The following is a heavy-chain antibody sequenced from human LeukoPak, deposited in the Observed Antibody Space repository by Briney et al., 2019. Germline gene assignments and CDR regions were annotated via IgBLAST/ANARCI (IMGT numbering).Heavy chain of an antibody. CDR3: ARSYGLGGNYFDY. CDR2: INPNSGGT. Sequence: GASVKVSCKASGYTFTDYYMHWVRQAPGQGLEWMGWINPNSGGTNYAQKFQGRATMTRDTSISTAYMELSRLRSDDTAVYYCARSYGLGGNYFDYWGQGTLVTVSS. V-gene: IGHV1-2*02. J-gene: IGHJ4*02. D-gene: IGHD3-16*01. CDR1: GYTFTDYY.